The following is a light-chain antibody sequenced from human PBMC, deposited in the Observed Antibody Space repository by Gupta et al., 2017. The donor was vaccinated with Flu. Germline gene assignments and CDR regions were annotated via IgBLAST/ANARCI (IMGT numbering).Light chain of an antibody. J-gene: IGLJ2*01. Sequence: HSITISCTGTSSDVGGYNYVSWYQQHPGKAPKLMIYDVINRPSGVSSRFSGSKSGNTASLTISGLQAEDEADYYCSSYTSSSTVFGGGTKLTVL. CDR2: DVI. CDR1: SSDVGGYNY. CDR3: SSYTSSSTV. V-gene: IGLV2-14*04.